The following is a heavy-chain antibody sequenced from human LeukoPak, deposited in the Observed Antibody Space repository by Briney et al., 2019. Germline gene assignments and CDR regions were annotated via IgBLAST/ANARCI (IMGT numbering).Heavy chain of an antibody. D-gene: IGHD6-19*01. J-gene: IGHJ4*02. CDR1: GGSISTYY. V-gene: IGHV4-59*12. CDR3: ARFYGIAVAGSYYFDY. Sequence: SETLSLTCTVSGGSISTYYWSWIRQPPGKGLQWIGYIYYSGGTNYNPSLKSRVTISVDTSKNQFSLKLSSVTAADTAVYYCARFYGIAVAGSYYFDYWGQGTLVTVSS. CDR2: IYYSGGT.